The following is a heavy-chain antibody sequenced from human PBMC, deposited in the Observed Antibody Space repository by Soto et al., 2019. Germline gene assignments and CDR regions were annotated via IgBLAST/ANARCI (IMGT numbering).Heavy chain of an antibody. V-gene: IGHV1-18*01. CDR2: ISAYNGNT. D-gene: IGHD3-3*01. J-gene: IGHJ5*02. CDR3: ARGPLYDFWSGYEFGEFDP. Sequence: ASVKVSCKASGYTFTSYGISWVRQAPGQGLEWMGWISAYNGNTNYAQKLQGRVTMTTDTSTSTAYMELRSLRSDDTAVYYCARGPLYDFWSGYEFGEFDPWGQGTLVTVSS. CDR1: GYTFTSYG.